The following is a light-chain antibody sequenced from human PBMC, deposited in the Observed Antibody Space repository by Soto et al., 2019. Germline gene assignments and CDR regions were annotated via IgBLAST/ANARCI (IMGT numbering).Light chain of an antibody. J-gene: IGLJ2*01. CDR1: SSDVGGYDF. V-gene: IGLV2-11*01. Sequence: QSALTQPRSVSGSPGQSVTISCTGTSSDVGGYDFVSWYQQYPGTVPKLIIYDVTQRPSGVPDRFSASKSDNTASLTISGLQAEDEADYYCCSYAGRYTLFGGGTQLTVL. CDR2: DVT. CDR3: CSYAGRYTL.